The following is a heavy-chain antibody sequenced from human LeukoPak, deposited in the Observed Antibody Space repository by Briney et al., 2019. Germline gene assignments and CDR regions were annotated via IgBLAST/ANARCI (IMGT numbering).Heavy chain of an antibody. CDR2: TYYRSKWYN. D-gene: IGHD2-8*01. Sequence: SQTLSLTCAISGDSVSSNSAAWNWIRQSLSRGLEWLGRTYYRSKWYNDYAVSVKSRITINPDTSKNQFSLQLNSVTPEDTAVYYCAREGSSTNGLYWYFDLWGRGTLVTVSS. J-gene: IGHJ2*01. V-gene: IGHV6-1*01. CDR3: AREGSSTNGLYWYFDL. CDR1: GDSVSSNSAA.